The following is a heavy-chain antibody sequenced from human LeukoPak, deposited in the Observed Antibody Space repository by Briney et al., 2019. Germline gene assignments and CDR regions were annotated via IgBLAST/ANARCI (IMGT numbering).Heavy chain of an antibody. CDR3: AKDYSGSSWHNPIDY. Sequence: GGSLRLSCAASGFTFSSYAMSWVRQAPGKGLEWVSGISGSGGSTYYADSVKGRFTISRDNSKNTLYLQMNSLRAEDTAVYYCAKDYSGSSWHNPIDYWGQGTLVTVSS. V-gene: IGHV3-23*01. D-gene: IGHD6-13*01. CDR1: GFTFSSYA. J-gene: IGHJ4*02. CDR2: ISGSGGST.